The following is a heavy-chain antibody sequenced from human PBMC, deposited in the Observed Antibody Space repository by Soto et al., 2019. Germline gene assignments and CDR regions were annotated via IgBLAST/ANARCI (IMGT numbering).Heavy chain of an antibody. J-gene: IGHJ4*02. D-gene: IGHD3-3*01. CDR2: ISGSGGST. CDR3: AKPYSDFWSGYSPRFDY. V-gene: IGHV3-23*01. CDR1: GFTFSSYA. Sequence: GGSLRLSCAASGFTFSSYAMSWVRQAPGKGLEWVSAISGSGGSTYYAGSVKGRFTISRDNSKNTLYLQMNSLRAEDTAVYYCAKPYSDFWSGYSPRFDYWGQGTLVTVSS.